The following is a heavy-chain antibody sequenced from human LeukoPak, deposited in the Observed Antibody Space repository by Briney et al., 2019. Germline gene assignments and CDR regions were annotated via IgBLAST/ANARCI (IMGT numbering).Heavy chain of an antibody. CDR2: ISGSGDYI. CDR3: AKSSADYFYDSSGYYVDFDY. CDR1: GFTFRLYA. J-gene: IGHJ4*02. D-gene: IGHD3-22*01. V-gene: IGHV3-23*01. Sequence: GGSLRLSCAVSGFTFRLYAMTWVRQAPGKGLEWVSTISGSGDYIYYADSVKGRFTISRDNSKNTLYVQMSSLRAEDTAVYYCAKSSADYFYDSSGYYVDFDYWGQGTLVTVSS.